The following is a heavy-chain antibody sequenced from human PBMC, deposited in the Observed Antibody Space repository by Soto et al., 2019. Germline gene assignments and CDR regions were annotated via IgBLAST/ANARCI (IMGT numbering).Heavy chain of an antibody. J-gene: IGHJ3*02. CDR3: AKTVGSSGYYYDGFFGAFDI. CDR1: GFTFDDYT. Sequence: GGSLRLSCAASGFTFDDYTMHWVRQAPGKGLEWVSLISWDGGSTYYADSVKGRFTISRDNSKNSLYLQMNSLRTEDTALYYCAKTVGSSGYYYDGFFGAFDIWGQGTMVTVSS. D-gene: IGHD3-22*01. CDR2: ISWDGGST. V-gene: IGHV3-43*01.